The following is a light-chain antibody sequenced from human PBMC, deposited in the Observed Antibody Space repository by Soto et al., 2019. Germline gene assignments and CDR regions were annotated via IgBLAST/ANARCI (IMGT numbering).Light chain of an antibody. J-gene: IGKJ5*01. Sequence: IQLTQSPSSLSASVGDRVTITCRASQGISSDLAWYQQKPGKAPKLLIYSASTLQNGVPSRFSGSGSGTDYNLTISGLQPEDLATYYCQQLNSYPVTFGQVTRLEIK. CDR3: QQLNSYPVT. CDR1: QGISSD. V-gene: IGKV1-9*01. CDR2: SAS.